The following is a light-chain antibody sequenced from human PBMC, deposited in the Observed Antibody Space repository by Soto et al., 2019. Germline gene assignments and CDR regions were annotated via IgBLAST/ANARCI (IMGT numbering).Light chain of an antibody. CDR1: SGHSSYI. CDR2: LEGSGSY. CDR3: ETWDSNTHRV. J-gene: IGLJ3*02. V-gene: IGLV4-60*03. Sequence: QSVLTQSSSASASLGSSVKLTCTLSSGHSSYIIAWHQQQPGKAPRYLMKLEGSGSYNKGSGVPDRFSGSSSGADRYLTISNLQSEDEADYYCETWDSNTHRVFGGGPQLTVL.